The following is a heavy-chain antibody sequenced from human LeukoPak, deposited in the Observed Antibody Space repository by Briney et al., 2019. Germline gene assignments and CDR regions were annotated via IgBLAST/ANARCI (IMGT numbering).Heavy chain of an antibody. J-gene: IGHJ3*02. D-gene: IGHD7-27*01. Sequence: ASVKVSCKASGYAFASYGISWVRQAPGQGLEWMGGIIPIFGTANYAQKFQGRVTITADESTSTAYMELSSLRSEDTAVYYCATGEDPGIWGQGTMVTVSS. V-gene: IGHV1-69*13. CDR1: GYAFASYG. CDR3: ATGEDPGI. CDR2: IIPIFGTA.